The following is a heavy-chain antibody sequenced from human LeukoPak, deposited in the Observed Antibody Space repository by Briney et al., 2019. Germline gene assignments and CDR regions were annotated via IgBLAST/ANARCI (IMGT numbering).Heavy chain of an antibody. CDR1: GYTFTGYY. V-gene: IGHV1-2*02. D-gene: IGHD6-13*01. J-gene: IGHJ6*03. CDR2: INPNSGGT. CDR3: ARDGAGSSWYYYYMDV. Sequence: ASVKVSCKASGYTFTGYYMHWVRQAPGQGLEWMGWINPNSGGTNYAQKFQGRVTMTRDTSISTAYMELSRLRSDDTAVYYCARDGAGSSWYYYYMDVWGKRTTVTVSS.